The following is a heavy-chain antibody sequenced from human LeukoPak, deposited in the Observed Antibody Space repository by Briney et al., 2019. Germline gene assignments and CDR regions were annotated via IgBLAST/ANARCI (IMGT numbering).Heavy chain of an antibody. Sequence: PSETLSLTCAVYGGSFSGYYWSWIRQPPGKGLEWIGEINHSGSTNYNPSLKSRVTISVDTSKNQFSLKLSSVTAADTAVYYCARGGRSRGSYSHNWGQGTLVTVSS. CDR3: ARGGRSRGSYSHN. D-gene: IGHD1-26*01. V-gene: IGHV4-34*01. CDR1: GGSFSGYY. J-gene: IGHJ4*02. CDR2: INHSGST.